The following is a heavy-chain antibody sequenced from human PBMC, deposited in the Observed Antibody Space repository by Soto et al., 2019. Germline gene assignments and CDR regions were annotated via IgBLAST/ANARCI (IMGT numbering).Heavy chain of an antibody. V-gene: IGHV4-59*01. J-gene: IGHJ4*02. D-gene: IGHD4-17*01. CDR1: GGSITSYY. CDR2: IYYSGST. CDR3: ARRYGASFDY. Sequence: ETLSLTCTVSGGSITSYYGGWFRQPPGKGLEWIGYIYYSGSTNYNPSLKSRVTISVDTSKNQFSLKLSSVTAADTAVYYCARRYGASFDYWGQGTLVTVSS.